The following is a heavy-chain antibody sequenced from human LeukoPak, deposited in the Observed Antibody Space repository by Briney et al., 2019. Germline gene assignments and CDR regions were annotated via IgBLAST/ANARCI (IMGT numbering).Heavy chain of an antibody. J-gene: IGHJ4*02. CDR1: GFTFSSYT. CDR3: ARGEGYYASGSYYIDY. CDR2: ITTSSTYI. V-gene: IGHV3-21*01. D-gene: IGHD3-10*01. Sequence: PGGSLRLSCAASGFTFSSYTMNWVRRAPGKGLEWVSSITTSSTYIYYADSVRGRFTISRDNAKNSLYLRMSSLRVEDTAVYYCARGEGYYASGSYYIDYWGQGTLVTVSS.